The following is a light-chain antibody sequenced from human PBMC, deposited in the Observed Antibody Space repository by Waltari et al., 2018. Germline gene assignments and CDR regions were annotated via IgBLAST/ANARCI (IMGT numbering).Light chain of an antibody. CDR1: SGPSSNV. CDR2: VNSDGSH. J-gene: IGLJ3*02. CDR3: QTGGHGTWV. V-gene: IGLV4-69*01. Sequence: QLVLTQSPSASASLGASVKLPCTLSSGPSSNVVAWHQQQPEKGPRYLMKVNSDGSHSKGDDIPDRFSGSSSGAERYLTISSLQSEDEADYYCQTGGHGTWVFGGGTKLTVL.